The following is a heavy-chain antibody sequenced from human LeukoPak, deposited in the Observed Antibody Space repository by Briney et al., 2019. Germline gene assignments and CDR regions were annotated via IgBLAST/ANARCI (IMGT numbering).Heavy chain of an antibody. CDR3: TTAGFDY. J-gene: IGHJ4*02. CDR2: IKSKSDGGTT. Sequence: AGGSLRLSCAASGFTFTNAWMTWVRQTPGKGLEWVGRIKSKSDGGTTDYAAPVKGRFTISRDDSKNTLYLEMNSLKIEDTAVYYCTTAGFDYWGQGTLATVSS. CDR1: GFTFTNAW. V-gene: IGHV3-15*01.